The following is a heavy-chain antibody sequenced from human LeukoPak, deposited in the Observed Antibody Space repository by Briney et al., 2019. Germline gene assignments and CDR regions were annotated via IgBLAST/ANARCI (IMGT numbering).Heavy chain of an antibody. CDR2: VSNDGVHK. Sequence: PGGSLRLSCAASGFTFNNCGMHWVRQAPGKGLEWVAAVSNDGVHKYYSDSVKGRFTISRDNSENTLSLQMNSLRAEDTAVYYCARPRENSLINAFDIWGQGTMVTVSS. CDR1: GFTFNNCG. CDR3: ARPRENSLINAFDI. D-gene: IGHD4-23*01. J-gene: IGHJ3*02. V-gene: IGHV3-30*03.